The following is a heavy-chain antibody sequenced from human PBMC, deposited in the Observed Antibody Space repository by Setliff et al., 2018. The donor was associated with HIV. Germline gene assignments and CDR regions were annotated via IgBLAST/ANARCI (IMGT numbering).Heavy chain of an antibody. CDR2: IIPIYGTT. D-gene: IGHD1-1*01. V-gene: IGHV1-69*13. CDR1: GGTFSSGNA. Sequence: SVKVSCKASGGTFSSGNAISWVRQVPGKGLGWMGGIIPIYGTTNYAQKFQGRVTITADESTTTAYMDMSSLRSEDTAIYYCARDRGVQLEPGPRDHGGYYYYGMDVWGQGTTVTVSS. J-gene: IGHJ6*02. CDR3: ARDRGVQLEPGPRDHGGYYYYGMDV.